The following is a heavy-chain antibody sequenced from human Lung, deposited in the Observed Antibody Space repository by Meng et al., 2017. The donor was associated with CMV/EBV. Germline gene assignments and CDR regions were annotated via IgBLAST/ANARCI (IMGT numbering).Heavy chain of an antibody. CDR1: GFSFTTFW. CDR2: INSDGSDT. D-gene: IGHD2-2*02. J-gene: IGHJ6*02. CDR3: ARTYPNYYYGMDV. Sequence: GEXXKISCAASGFSFTTFWMHWVRQAPGKGPVWVSHINSDGSDTTYADSVKGRFTISRDNAKNTLYLQMNSLRAEDVAVYYCARTYPNYYYGMDVWGQGTMVTVSS. V-gene: IGHV3-74*01.